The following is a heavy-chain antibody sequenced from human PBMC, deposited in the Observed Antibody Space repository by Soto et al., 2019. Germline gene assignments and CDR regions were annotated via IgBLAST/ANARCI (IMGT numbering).Heavy chain of an antibody. CDR3: ARVLHSGYSSSWSPPKNNWFDP. CDR2: IIPIFGTA. J-gene: IGHJ5*02. V-gene: IGHV1-69*13. D-gene: IGHD6-13*01. Sequence: SVEPSCKASGGAFSSYAMSSVRQAPRQGLEWMGGIIPIFGTANYAQKFQGRVTITADESTSTAYMELSSLRSEDTAVYYCARVLHSGYSSSWSPPKNNWFDPWGQGTLVTVSS. CDR1: GGAFSSYA.